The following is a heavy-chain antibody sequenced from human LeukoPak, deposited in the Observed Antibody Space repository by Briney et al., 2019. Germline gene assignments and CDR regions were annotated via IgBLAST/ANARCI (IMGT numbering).Heavy chain of an antibody. V-gene: IGHV1-69*05. J-gene: IGHJ4*02. CDR1: GGTFSSYA. Sequence: ASVKVSCKASGGTFSSYAISWVRQAPGQGLEWMGGIIPIFGTANYAQKFQGRVTMTRDTSTSTVYMELSSLRSEDTAVYYCARADVWGSYDYWGQGTLVTVSS. CDR3: ARADVWGSYDY. CDR2: IIPIFGTA. D-gene: IGHD3-16*01.